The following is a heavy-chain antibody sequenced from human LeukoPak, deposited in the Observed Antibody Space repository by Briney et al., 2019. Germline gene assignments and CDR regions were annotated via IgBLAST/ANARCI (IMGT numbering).Heavy chain of an antibody. J-gene: IGHJ4*02. D-gene: IGHD4-23*01. CDR1: GYSISSGYY. V-gene: IGHV4-38-2*02. CDR3: AREIYGGTFDY. Sequence: SETLSLTCTVSGYSISSGYYWGWIRQPPGKGLEWIGSIYHSGSTYYNPSLKSRVTISVDTPKNQFTLKLSSVAAADTALYYCAREIYGGTFDYWGQGPLVTVSS. CDR2: IYHSGST.